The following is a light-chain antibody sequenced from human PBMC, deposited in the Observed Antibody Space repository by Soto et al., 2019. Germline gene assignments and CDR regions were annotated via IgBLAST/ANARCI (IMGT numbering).Light chain of an antibody. CDR3: QQYDSVFT. V-gene: IGKV1-33*01. CDR1: QGITNY. Sequence: IQLTQSPPSLSASVGDRVTITCQASQGITNYLNWYQQKPGKAPKLLIYGASNLETGVPSRFSGSGSGTDFTFTISSLQAEDIATYFCQQYDSVFTFGQGTRLEIK. CDR2: GAS. J-gene: IGKJ5*01.